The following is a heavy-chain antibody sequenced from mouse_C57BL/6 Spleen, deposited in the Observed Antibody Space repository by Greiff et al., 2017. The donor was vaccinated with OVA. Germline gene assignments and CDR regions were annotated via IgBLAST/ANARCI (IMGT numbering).Heavy chain of an antibody. D-gene: IGHD2-4*01. CDR2: ISSGGSYT. V-gene: IGHV5-6*01. J-gene: IGHJ2*01. Sequence: EVMLVESGGDLVKPGGSLKLSCAASGFTFSSYGMSWVRQTQDKRLEWVATISSGGSYTYYPDSVKGRFTISRDNAKNTLYLQMSSLKSEDTAMYYCARHYDYDDGYYFDYWGQGTTLTVSS. CDR1: GFTFSSYG. CDR3: ARHYDYDDGYYFDY.